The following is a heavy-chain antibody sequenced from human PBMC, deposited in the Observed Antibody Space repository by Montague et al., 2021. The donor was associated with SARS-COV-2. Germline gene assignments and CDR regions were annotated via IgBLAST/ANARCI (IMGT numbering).Heavy chain of an antibody. D-gene: IGHD3-3*01. Sequence: SETLSLTCTVSGGSISSYYWSWIRQPPGKGLEWIGYIYYSGSTNYNPSXXSRVTISVDTSKNQFSLKLSSVTAADTAVYYCARQRRYQLPITIVGVFMADGFDIWGQGTMVTVSS. V-gene: IGHV4-59*08. CDR1: GGSISSYY. CDR3: ARQRRYQLPITIVGVFMADGFDI. J-gene: IGHJ3*02. CDR2: IYYSGST.